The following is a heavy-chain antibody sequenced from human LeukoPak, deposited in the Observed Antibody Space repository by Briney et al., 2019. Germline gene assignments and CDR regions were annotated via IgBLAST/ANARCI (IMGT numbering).Heavy chain of an antibody. CDR1: GYTFTSYY. D-gene: IGHD1-26*01. CDR3: ARDWGSRGSYYYLDY. Sequence: ASVKVSCKASGYTFTSYYMHWVRQAPGQGLEWKGIINPSGGSTSYAQKFQGRVTMTRDTSTSTVYMELSSLRSEDTAVYYCARDWGSRGSYYYLDYWGRGTLVTVSS. V-gene: IGHV1-46*01. J-gene: IGHJ4*02. CDR2: INPSGGST.